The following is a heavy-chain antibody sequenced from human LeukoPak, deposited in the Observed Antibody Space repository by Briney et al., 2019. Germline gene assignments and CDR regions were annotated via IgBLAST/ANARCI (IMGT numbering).Heavy chain of an antibody. CDR3: ARNYGSGSYAFDI. D-gene: IGHD3-10*01. J-gene: IGHJ3*02. Sequence: ASVKVSCKASGYTFTGYYMHWVRQAPGQGLEWMGWINPNSGGTNYAQKFQGRVTITRDTSASTAYMELSSLRSEDMAVYYCARNYGSGSYAFDIWGQGTMVTVSS. CDR2: INPNSGGT. V-gene: IGHV1-2*02. CDR1: GYTFTGYY.